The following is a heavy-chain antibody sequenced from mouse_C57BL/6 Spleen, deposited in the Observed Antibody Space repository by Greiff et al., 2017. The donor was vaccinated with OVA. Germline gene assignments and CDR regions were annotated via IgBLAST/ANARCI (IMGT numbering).Heavy chain of an antibody. D-gene: IGHD4-1*01. CDR3: ARRTGYYFDY. Sequence: DVQLQESGPELVKPGASVTMSCKASGYTFTDYNMHWVQQSHGKSLEWIGYINPNNGGTSYNQKFKGKGTLTVNKSASTAYMELRSLTSEDSAVYYSARRTGYYFDYWGQGTTLTVSS. CDR1: GYTFTDYN. J-gene: IGHJ2*01. CDR2: INPNNGGT. V-gene: IGHV1-22*01.